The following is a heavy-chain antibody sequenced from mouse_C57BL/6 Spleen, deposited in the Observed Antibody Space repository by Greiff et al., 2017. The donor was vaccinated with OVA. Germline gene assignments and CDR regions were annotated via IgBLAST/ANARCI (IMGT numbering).Heavy chain of an antibody. Sequence: EVQLVESGEGLVKPGGSLKLSCAASGFTFSSYAMSWVRQTPEKRLEWVAYISSGGDYIYYADTVKGRFTISRDNARKTLYLQMSSLKSEDTAMYYCTREGVWVYYYGSSYAMDYWGQGTSVTVSS. V-gene: IGHV5-9-1*02. CDR1: GFTFSSYA. CDR3: TREGVWVYYYGSSYAMDY. D-gene: IGHD1-1*01. CDR2: ISSGGDYI. J-gene: IGHJ4*01.